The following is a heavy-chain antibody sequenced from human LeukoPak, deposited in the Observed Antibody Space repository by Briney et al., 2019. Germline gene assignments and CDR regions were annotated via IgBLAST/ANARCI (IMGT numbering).Heavy chain of an antibody. D-gene: IGHD1-14*01. J-gene: IGHJ4*02. CDR1: GFTFSSYS. V-gene: IGHV3-21*01. Sequence: PGGSLRLSCAASGFTFSSYSMNWVRQAPGKGLEWVSSISSSSSYIYYADSVKGRFTISRDDAKNSLYLQINSLRAEDTAVYYCTRDNNRKDDYWGQGTLVTVSS. CDR3: TRDNNRKDDY. CDR2: ISSSSSYI.